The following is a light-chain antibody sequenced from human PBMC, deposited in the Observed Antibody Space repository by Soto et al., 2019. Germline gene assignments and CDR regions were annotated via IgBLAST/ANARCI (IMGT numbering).Light chain of an antibody. CDR1: QSIGRW. CDR2: DAS. Sequence: DIQMTQSPSTLSASVGDRVTITCRASQSIGRWLAWYQQKPGKAPKLLIHDASSLESGVPSRFSGSGAGTEFTLTISSQQPDDFATYYCQQYDSYPLSFGGGTKVAIK. J-gene: IGKJ4*01. CDR3: QQYDSYPLS. V-gene: IGKV1-5*01.